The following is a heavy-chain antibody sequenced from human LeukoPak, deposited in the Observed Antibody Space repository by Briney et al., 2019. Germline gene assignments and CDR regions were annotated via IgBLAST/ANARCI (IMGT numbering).Heavy chain of an antibody. CDR3: ARVSGYNLDY. V-gene: IGHV4-31*03. D-gene: IGHD5-12*01. J-gene: IGHJ4*02. CDR1: GGSISSGGYY. Sequence: SETLSLTCTVSGGSISSGGYYWSWIRQHPGRGLEWIGYIYYSGSTYYNPSLKSRVTISVDTSKNQFSLKLSSVTAADTAVYYCARVSGYNLDYWGQGTLVTVSS. CDR2: IYYSGST.